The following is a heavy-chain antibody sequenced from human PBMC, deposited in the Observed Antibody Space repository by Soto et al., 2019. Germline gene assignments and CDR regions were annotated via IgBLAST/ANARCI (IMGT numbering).Heavy chain of an antibody. J-gene: IGHJ6*03. CDR2: ISAYNGNT. V-gene: IGHV1-18*01. CDR3: ARGSSEAARRKDYYYYYTDV. CDR1: GYTFTSYG. D-gene: IGHD6-6*01. Sequence: ASVKVSCKASGYTFTSYGISWVRQAPGQGLEWMGWISAYNGNTNYAQKLQGRVTMTTDTSTSTAYMELRSLRSDDTAVYYCARGSSEAARRKDYYYYYTDVWGKGITVTVSS.